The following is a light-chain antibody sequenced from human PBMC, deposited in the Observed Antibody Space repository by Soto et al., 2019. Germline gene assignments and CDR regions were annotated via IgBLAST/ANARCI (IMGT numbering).Light chain of an antibody. J-gene: IGLJ1*01. V-gene: IGLV2-14*03. Sequence: QSVLTQPASVSGSPGQSVTISCTGTSSDVGGYNYVSWYQQHPGKVPKLMIYDVSDRPSGVSNRFSGSKYGNTASLTISGLQAEDEADYYCSSFTGSTSYVFGSGTKLTVL. CDR1: SSDVGGYNY. CDR2: DVS. CDR3: SSFTGSTSYV.